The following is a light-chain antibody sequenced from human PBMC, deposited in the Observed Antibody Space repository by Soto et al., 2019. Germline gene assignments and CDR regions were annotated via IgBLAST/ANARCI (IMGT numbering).Light chain of an antibody. V-gene: IGKV4-1*01. CDR2: WAS. CDR3: QQYSSIPIT. J-gene: IGKJ5*01. CDR1: QSFLYSSDNKNY. Sequence: DILRTKSPDSLAVSLGEMATINCRSSQSFLYSSDNKNYLTWYQQKPGQPPKLLIYWASTRESGVPDRFSGSGSGTDFTLTICSLQAEDVAVYYCQQYSSIPITFGQGTRLEVK.